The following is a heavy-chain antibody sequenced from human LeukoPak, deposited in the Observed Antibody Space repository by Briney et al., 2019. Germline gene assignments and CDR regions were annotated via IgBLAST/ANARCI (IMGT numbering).Heavy chain of an antibody. CDR2: ISSSSSYI. Sequence: GGSLRLSCAASGFTSSSYSMNWVRQAPGKGLEWVSSISSSSSYIYYADSVKGRFTISRDNAKNSLYLQMNSLRAEDTAVYYCARDAPPYDFWSGRKDDAFDIWGQGTMVTVSS. CDR1: GFTSSSYS. D-gene: IGHD3-3*01. CDR3: ARDAPPYDFWSGRKDDAFDI. J-gene: IGHJ3*02. V-gene: IGHV3-21*01.